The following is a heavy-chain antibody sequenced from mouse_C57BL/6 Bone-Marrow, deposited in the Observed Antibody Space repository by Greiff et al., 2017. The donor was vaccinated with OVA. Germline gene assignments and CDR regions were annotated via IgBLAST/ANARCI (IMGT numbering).Heavy chain of an antibody. CDR3: ARRGTGWYFDV. Sequence: EVQLQQSGPELVKPGASVKISCKASGYTFTDYYMNWVKQSHGKSLEWIGDINPNNGGTSYNQKFKGKATLTVDKSSSPAYMELRSLTSEDSAVYYCARRGTGWYFDVWGTGTTVTVSS. CDR2: INPNNGGT. V-gene: IGHV1-26*01. D-gene: IGHD4-1*01. J-gene: IGHJ1*03. CDR1: GYTFTDYY.